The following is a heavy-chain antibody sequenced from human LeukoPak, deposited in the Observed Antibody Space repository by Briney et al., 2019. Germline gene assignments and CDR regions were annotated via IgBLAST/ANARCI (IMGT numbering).Heavy chain of an antibody. Sequence: GASVKVSCKASGGTFSSYAISWVRQAPGQGLEWMGGIIPIFGTANYAQKFQGGVTITTDESTSTAYMELSSLRSEDTAVYYCARGLVGATNGLDYWGQGTLVTVSS. D-gene: IGHD1-26*01. CDR3: ARGLVGATNGLDY. J-gene: IGHJ4*02. V-gene: IGHV1-69*05. CDR1: GGTFSSYA. CDR2: IIPIFGTA.